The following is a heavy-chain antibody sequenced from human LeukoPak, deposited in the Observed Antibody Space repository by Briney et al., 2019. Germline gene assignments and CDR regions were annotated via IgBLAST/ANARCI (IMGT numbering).Heavy chain of an antibody. CDR2: IYPGDSDI. D-gene: IGHD3-22*01. V-gene: IGHV5-51*01. CDR1: GYSSTSYW. Sequence: GESLKISFKASGYSSTSYWIGWVRQMPGKGLEWMGIIYPGDSDIRYSPSFQGKVTISADKSISTAYLQWSSLKASDTAIYYCARHYSDSSAYSYRYYGMDVWGQGTTVTV. J-gene: IGHJ6*02. CDR3: ARHYSDSSAYSYRYYGMDV.